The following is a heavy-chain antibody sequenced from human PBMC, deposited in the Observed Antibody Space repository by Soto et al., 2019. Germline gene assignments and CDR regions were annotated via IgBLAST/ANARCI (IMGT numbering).Heavy chain of an antibody. Sequence: GGSLRLSCAASGFTFSSYAMHWVRQAPGKGLEWVAVISYDGSNKYYADSVKGRFTISRDNSKNTLYLQMNSLRAEDTAVYYCARGVIGSSSWNYYYGMDVWGQGTTVTVSS. CDR1: GFTFSSYA. V-gene: IGHV3-30-3*01. J-gene: IGHJ6*02. CDR3: ARGVIGSSSWNYYYGMDV. CDR2: ISYDGSNK. D-gene: IGHD6-13*01.